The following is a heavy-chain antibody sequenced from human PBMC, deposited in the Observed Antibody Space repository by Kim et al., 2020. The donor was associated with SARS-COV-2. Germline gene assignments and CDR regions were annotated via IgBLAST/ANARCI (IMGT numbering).Heavy chain of an antibody. J-gene: IGHJ4*02. D-gene: IGHD2-21*02. V-gene: IGHV4-59*13. Sequence: SETLSLTCTVSGGSISSYYWSWIRQPPGKGLEWIGYIYYSGSTNYNPSLKSRVTISVDTSKNQFSLKLSSVTAADTAVYYCARDHVVTAILDYWGQGTLVTVSS. CDR3: ARDHVVTAILDY. CDR2: IYYSGST. CDR1: GGSISSYY.